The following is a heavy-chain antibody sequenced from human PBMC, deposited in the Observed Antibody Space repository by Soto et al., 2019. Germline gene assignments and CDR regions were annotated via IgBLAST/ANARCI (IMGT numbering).Heavy chain of an antibody. CDR3: ARVCGGDCHNAFDI. CDR2: IYYSGST. J-gene: IGHJ3*02. CDR1: GGSISSYY. Sequence: SETLSLTCTVSGGSISSYYWSWIRQPPGKGLEWIGYIYYSGSTNYNPSLKSRVTISVDTSKNQFSLKLSSVTAADTAVYYCARVCGGDCHNAFDIWGQGTMVTVS. D-gene: IGHD2-21*02. V-gene: IGHV4-59*01.